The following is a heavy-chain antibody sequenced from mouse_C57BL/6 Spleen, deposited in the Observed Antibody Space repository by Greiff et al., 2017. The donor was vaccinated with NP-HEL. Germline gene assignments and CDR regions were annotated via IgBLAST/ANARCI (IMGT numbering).Heavy chain of an antibody. CDR1: GYTFTSYG. CDR3: AIYSNSYAMDY. CDR2: IYPRSGNT. V-gene: IGHV1-81*01. D-gene: IGHD2-5*01. Sequence: QVHVKQSGAELARPGASVKLSCKASGYTFTSYGISWVKQRTGQGLEWIGEIYPRSGNTYYNEKFKGKATLTADKSSSTAYMELRSLTSEDSAVYFCAIYSNSYAMDYWGQGTSVTVSS. J-gene: IGHJ4*01.